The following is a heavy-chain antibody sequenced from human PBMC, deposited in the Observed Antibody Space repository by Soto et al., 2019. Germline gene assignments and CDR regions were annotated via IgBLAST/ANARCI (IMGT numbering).Heavy chain of an antibody. V-gene: IGHV6-1*01. Sequence: SQTLSLTCAISGASVSRNSAAWNWIRQSPSRGLEWLGRTYYRSKWYNDYAVSVKSRITINPDTSKNQFSLQLNSVPPEDTAVYYCARERIAARNYYYYGMDVWGQGTTVTVSS. D-gene: IGHD6-6*01. CDR1: GASVSRNSAA. J-gene: IGHJ6*02. CDR3: ARERIAARNYYYYGMDV. CDR2: TYYRSKWYN.